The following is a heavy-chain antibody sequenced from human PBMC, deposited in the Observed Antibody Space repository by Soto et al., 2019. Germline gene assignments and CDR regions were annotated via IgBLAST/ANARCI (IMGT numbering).Heavy chain of an antibody. CDR2: IKQDGSEK. Sequence: GGSLRLSCAASGFTFSSYWMSWVRQAPGKGLEWVANIKQDGSEKYYVDSVKGRFTISRDNAKNSLYLQMNSLRAEDTAVYYCARVRTSITMVRGAHLSFDYWGQGTLVTVSS. CDR3: ARVRTSITMVRGAHLSFDY. J-gene: IGHJ4*02. V-gene: IGHV3-7*05. D-gene: IGHD3-10*01. CDR1: GFTFSSYW.